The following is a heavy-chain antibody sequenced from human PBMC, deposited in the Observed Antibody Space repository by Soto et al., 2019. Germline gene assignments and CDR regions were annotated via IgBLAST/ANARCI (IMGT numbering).Heavy chain of an antibody. Sequence: QVQLQESGPGLVKPSQTLSLTCTVSGGSISSGDHYWSWIRQPPGKGLEWIGYIYYSGSTYYNPSLKSRVTISVDTSNNKFSLKLSSVTAADTAVYYCARGVVVTASADYWGQGTLVTVSS. CDR2: IYYSGST. D-gene: IGHD2-21*02. V-gene: IGHV4-30-4*01. CDR3: ARGVVVTASADY. CDR1: GGSISSGDHY. J-gene: IGHJ4*02.